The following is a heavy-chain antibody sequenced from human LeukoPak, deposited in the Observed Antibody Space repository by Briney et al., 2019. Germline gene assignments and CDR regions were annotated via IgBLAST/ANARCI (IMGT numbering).Heavy chain of an antibody. CDR1: GFTFSSYS. CDR2: ISSSSSTI. D-gene: IGHD1-26*01. CDR3: ARDQDGSYYSAWFDP. Sequence: GGSLRLSCAASGFTFSSYSMNWVRQAPGKGLEWVSYISSSSSTIYYADSVKGRFTISRDNAKNSLYLQMNSLRAEDTAVYYCARDQDGSYYSAWFDPWGQGTLVTVSS. J-gene: IGHJ5*02. V-gene: IGHV3-48*01.